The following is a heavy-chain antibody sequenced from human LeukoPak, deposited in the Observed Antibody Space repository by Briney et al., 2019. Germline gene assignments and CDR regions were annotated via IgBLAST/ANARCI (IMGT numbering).Heavy chain of an antibody. CDR1: GGTFSTYA. Sequence: GASVKVSCKASGGTFSTYAISWVRQAPGQGLEWMGGIIPFLGTANYAQKFQGRLTITADEFTGTAYMELSSLRSEDTAVFYCASNTNYYENTGHYVFDSWGQGTLVTVSS. D-gene: IGHD3-22*01. CDR2: IIPFLGTA. J-gene: IGHJ4*02. CDR3: ASNTNYYENTGHYVFDS. V-gene: IGHV1-69*13.